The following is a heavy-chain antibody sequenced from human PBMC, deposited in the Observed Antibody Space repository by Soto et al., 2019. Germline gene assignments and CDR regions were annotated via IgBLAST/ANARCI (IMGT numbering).Heavy chain of an antibody. D-gene: IGHD4-17*01. J-gene: IGHJ1*01. CDR3: ARVALVDYAFFQH. Sequence: QVQLVQSGAEVKKPGASVKVSCKASGYTFTSYYMHWVRQAPGQGLEWIGIINPSSSSTSYAQKFQGRVTMTRDTSTSTVYMELSSLRSEDTAVYYCARVALVDYAFFQHWGQGTLVTVSS. CDR1: GYTFTSYY. CDR2: INPSSSST. V-gene: IGHV1-46*01.